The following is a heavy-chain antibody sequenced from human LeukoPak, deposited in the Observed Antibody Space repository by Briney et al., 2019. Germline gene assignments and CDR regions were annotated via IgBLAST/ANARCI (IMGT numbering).Heavy chain of an antibody. CDR1: GYTFTRYG. Sequence: ASVKVSCKASGYTFTRYGVSWVRQAPGQGLEWMGWISAYNGNRNYAQKLQGRVTMTTDTSTSTAYMELRSLRSDDTAVYYCARISYYYDSSASKWFDPWGQGTLVTVSS. CDR3: ARISYYYDSSASKWFDP. V-gene: IGHV1-18*01. CDR2: ISAYNGNR. D-gene: IGHD3-22*01. J-gene: IGHJ5*02.